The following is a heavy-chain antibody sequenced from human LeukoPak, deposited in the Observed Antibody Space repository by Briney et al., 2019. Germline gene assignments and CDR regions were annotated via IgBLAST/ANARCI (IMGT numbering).Heavy chain of an antibody. V-gene: IGHV3-23*01. J-gene: IGHJ4*02. Sequence: GGSLRLSCAVSGLTFSSNVMTWVRQAPAGKGLEWVSVITEYGSNTYYADSVKGRFTISRDNSKSTLYLLMNSLRAEDTATYYCVKNSRYCTKAACYDYWGQGTLVTVSS. CDR2: ITEYGSNT. D-gene: IGHD2-8*01. CDR3: VKNSRYCTKAACYDY. CDR1: GLTFSSNV.